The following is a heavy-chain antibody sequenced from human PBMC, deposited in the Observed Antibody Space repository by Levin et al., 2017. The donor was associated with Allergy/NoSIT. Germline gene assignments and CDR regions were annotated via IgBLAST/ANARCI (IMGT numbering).Heavy chain of an antibody. CDR1: GGSISSYY. Sequence: PSETLSLTCTVSGGSISSYYWSWIRQPAGKGLEWIGRIYTSGSTNYNPSLKSRVTMSVDTSKNQFSLKLSSVTAADTAVYYCARVLYSYGYRAWENWSDPWGQGTLVTVSS. D-gene: IGHD5-18*01. CDR2: IYTSGST. CDR3: ARVLYSYGYRAWENWSDP. V-gene: IGHV4-4*07. J-gene: IGHJ5*02.